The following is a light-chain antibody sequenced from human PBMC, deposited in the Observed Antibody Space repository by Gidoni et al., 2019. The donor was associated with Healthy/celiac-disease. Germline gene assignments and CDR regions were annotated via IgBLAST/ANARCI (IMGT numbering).Light chain of an antibody. CDR1: QSISSY. V-gene: IGKV1-39*01. CDR3: QQSYSTPQRT. J-gene: IGKJ1*01. Sequence: DIQMTQSPSSLSASVGDRVIITCRASQSISSYLNWYQQKPGKAPKLLIYAASSLQSGVPSRFSGSGSGTDFTLTISSLQPEDFATYYCQQSYSTPQRTFGQGTKVEIK. CDR2: AAS.